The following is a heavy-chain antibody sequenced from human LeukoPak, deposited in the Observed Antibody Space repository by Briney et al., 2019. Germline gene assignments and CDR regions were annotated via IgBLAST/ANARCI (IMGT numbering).Heavy chain of an antibody. D-gene: IGHD3-22*01. Sequence: ASVKVSCKASGYTFTSYDINWVRQATGQGLEWMGWMNPNSGNTGYAQKFQGRVTITRNTSISTAYMGLSSLRSEDTAVYYCARGSDSSGYYSDDAFDIWGQGTMVTVSS. CDR3: ARGSDSSGYYSDDAFDI. CDR1: GYTFTSYD. V-gene: IGHV1-8*03. CDR2: MNPNSGNT. J-gene: IGHJ3*02.